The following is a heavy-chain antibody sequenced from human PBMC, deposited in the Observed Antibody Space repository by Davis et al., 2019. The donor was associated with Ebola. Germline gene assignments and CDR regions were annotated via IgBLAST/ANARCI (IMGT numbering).Heavy chain of an antibody. CDR3: ARVGVECISTSCYVYYYYGMDV. Sequence: AASVKVSCKASGYTFTSYYMHWVRQATGQGLEWMGWMNPNSGNTGYAQKFQGRVTMTRNTSISTAYMELSSLRSEDTAVYYCARVGVECISTSCYVYYYYGMDVWGQGTTVTVSS. CDR2: MNPNSGNT. D-gene: IGHD2-2*01. V-gene: IGHV1-8*02. CDR1: GYTFTSYY. J-gene: IGHJ6*02.